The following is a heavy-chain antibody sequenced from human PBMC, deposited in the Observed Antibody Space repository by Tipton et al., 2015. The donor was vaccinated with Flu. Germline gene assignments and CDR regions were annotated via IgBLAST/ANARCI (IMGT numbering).Heavy chain of an antibody. Sequence: QLVQSGAEVKKPGESLKISCEASGFNFNNFWIGWVRQMPGKGLEWMGITHPGHSDTRYSPSFQGQVTISADKSISTAYLQWSSLKASDTAMYYCARPRIVGATNYFDYWGQGTLVTVSS. CDR3: ARPRIVGATNYFDY. J-gene: IGHJ4*02. CDR1: GFNFNNFW. V-gene: IGHV5-51*03. D-gene: IGHD1-26*01. CDR2: THPGHSDT.